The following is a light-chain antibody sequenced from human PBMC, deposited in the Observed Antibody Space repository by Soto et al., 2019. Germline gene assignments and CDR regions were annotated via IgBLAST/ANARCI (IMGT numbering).Light chain of an antibody. CDR3: TTWDDSLGGWV. V-gene: IGLV1-44*01. Sequence: QLVLTQPPSASGTPGQRVTISCSGSRSNFGVNPANWYQLVPGTAPKLLIHSNDQRPSGVPDRFSGSKSGTSASLAISGLQSEDEADYHCTTWDDSLGGWVFGGGTKLTVL. CDR2: SND. J-gene: IGLJ3*02. CDR1: RSNFGVNP.